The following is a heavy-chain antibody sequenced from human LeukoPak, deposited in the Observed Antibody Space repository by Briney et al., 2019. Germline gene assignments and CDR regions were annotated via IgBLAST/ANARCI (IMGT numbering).Heavy chain of an antibody. D-gene: IGHD5-12*01. CDR2: IKSKTDGGTT. CDR1: GLTFSNAW. Sequence: GGSLRLSCAASGLTFSNAWMSWVRQAPGKGLEWVGRIKSKTDGGTTDYAAPVKGRFTISRDDSKNTLYLQMNSLKTEDTAVYYCTTDLHSGYVSEGYYYYGMDVWGKGTTVTVSS. J-gene: IGHJ6*04. V-gene: IGHV3-15*01. CDR3: TTDLHSGYVSEGYYYYGMDV.